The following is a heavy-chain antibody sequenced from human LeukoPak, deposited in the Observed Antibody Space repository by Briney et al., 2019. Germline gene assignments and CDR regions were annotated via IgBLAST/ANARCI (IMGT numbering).Heavy chain of an antibody. J-gene: IGHJ4*02. Sequence: GGSLRLSCAASGFTFSTYSMNWVRQVPGKGLEWVSYISSSSGSIYYADSVKGRFTVSRDNAKNSPYLQMNSLRDEDTAVYYCARYSDYWGQGTLVTVSS. D-gene: IGHD2-21*01. CDR2: ISSSSGSI. V-gene: IGHV3-48*02. CDR1: GFTFSTYS. CDR3: ARYSDY.